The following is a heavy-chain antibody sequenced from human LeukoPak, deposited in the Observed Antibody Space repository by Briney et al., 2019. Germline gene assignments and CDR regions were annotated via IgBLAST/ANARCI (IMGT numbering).Heavy chain of an antibody. J-gene: IGHJ6*02. CDR3: ARRYSYGYYYYYGMDV. Sequence: GRSLRLSCAASGFTFSSYAMHWVRQAPGKGLEWLAVISYDGSNKYYADSVKGRFTISRDNSKNTLYLQMNSLRAEDTAVYYCARRYSYGYYYYYGMDVWGQGTTVTVSS. CDR2: ISYDGSNK. D-gene: IGHD5-18*01. CDR1: GFTFSSYA. V-gene: IGHV3-30-3*01.